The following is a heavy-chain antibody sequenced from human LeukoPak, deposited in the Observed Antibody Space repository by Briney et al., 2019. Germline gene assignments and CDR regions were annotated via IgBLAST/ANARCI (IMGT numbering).Heavy chain of an antibody. CDR3: ARERNGFSGITIFDY. V-gene: IGHV4-59*01. J-gene: IGHJ4*02. Sequence: KPSETLSLTCTVSGGSISSYYWSWIRQPPGKGLEWIGYIYYSGSTNYNPSLKSRVTISVDTSKNQFSLKLSSVTAADTAVYYCARERNGFSGITIFDYWGQGTLVTVPS. CDR1: GGSISSYY. D-gene: IGHD3-9*01. CDR2: IYYSGST.